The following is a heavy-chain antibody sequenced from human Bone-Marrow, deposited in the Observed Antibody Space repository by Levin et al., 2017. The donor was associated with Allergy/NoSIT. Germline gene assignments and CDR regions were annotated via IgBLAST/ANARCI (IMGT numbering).Heavy chain of an antibody. V-gene: IGHV3-11*01. CDR2: ISSSGSTI. CDR1: GFTFSDYY. D-gene: IGHD3-22*01. Sequence: KSGGSLRLSCAASGFTFSDYYMSWIRQAPGKGLEWVSYISSSGSTIYYADSVKGRFTISRDNAKNSLYLQMNSLRAEDTAVYYCARDSFGTYYYDSSGYHGLLWGQGTLVTVSS. J-gene: IGHJ4*02. CDR3: ARDSFGTYYYDSSGYHGLL.